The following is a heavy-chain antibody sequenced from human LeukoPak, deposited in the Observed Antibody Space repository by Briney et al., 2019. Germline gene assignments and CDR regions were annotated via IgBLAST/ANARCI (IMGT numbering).Heavy chain of an antibody. CDR3: ARVNYYYYMDV. CDR2: MNPNSGNT. V-gene: IGHV1-8*02. CDR1: GGTFTSHA. J-gene: IGHJ6*03. Sequence: ASVKVSCKASGGTFTSHAISWVLQATGQGLEWMGWMNPNSGNTGYAQKFQGRVTMTRNTSISTAYMELSSLRSEDPAVYYCARVNYYYYMDVWGKGTTVTVSS.